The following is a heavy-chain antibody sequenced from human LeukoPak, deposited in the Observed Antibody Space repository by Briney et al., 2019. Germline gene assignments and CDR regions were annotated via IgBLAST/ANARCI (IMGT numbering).Heavy chain of an antibody. D-gene: IGHD3-10*01. Sequence: GLSLRLSCAASGFTFSSYVMHWVRQAPGKGLEWVAVTWYDGTNKYFADSVRGRFSISRDNSKNTLYLQMNSLRAEDTAVYYCIRSGGDWGQGTLVTVSS. V-gene: IGHV3-33*01. CDR1: GFTFSSYV. CDR3: IRSGGD. CDR2: TWYDGTNK. J-gene: IGHJ4*02.